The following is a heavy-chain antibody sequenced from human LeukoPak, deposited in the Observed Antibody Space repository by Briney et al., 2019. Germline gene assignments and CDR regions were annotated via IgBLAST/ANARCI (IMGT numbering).Heavy chain of an antibody. V-gene: IGHV4-59*01. J-gene: IGHJ3*01. CDR3: ARGRDGYNDGFDF. CDR2: IYYSGTT. D-gene: IGHD5-24*01. Sequence: SETLSLTCTVSGGSINNYYWSWVRQPPGKGLEWIGYIYYSGTTNYNPSLKSRFTISLDTSKNQFSLRVSSVTAADTAVYYCARGRDGYNDGFDFWGQGTMVTVSS. CDR1: GGSINNYY.